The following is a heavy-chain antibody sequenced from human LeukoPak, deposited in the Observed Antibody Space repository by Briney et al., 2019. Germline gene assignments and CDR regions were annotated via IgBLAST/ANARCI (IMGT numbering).Heavy chain of an antibody. CDR3: GRLVGYCSSNSCPGFDY. CDR2: IYSCGST. D-gene: IGHD2-2*01. CDR1: GFTVSSNY. Sequence: PSRTLTLSCEISGFTVSSNYMSWVRQAPGPGLERDSVIYSCGSTYYADSVKVRFTISRDNSKNTPDIQMNILRAEDTAVYYGGRLVGYCSSNSCPGFDYWGQGTLVTVSS. J-gene: IGHJ4*02. V-gene: IGHV3-53*01.